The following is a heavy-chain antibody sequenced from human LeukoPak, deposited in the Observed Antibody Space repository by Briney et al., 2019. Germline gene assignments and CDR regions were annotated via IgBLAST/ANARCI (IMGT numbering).Heavy chain of an antibody. V-gene: IGHV4-4*09. J-gene: IGHJ5*02. D-gene: IGHD2-15*01. CDR1: GGSISSYY. CDR3: ARHVCYVGCWFDP. Sequence: SETLSLTCTVSGGSISSYYWSWIRQPPGKGLEWIGYIYTSGSTNYNPSLKSRVTISVDTSKNQFSLKLSSVTAADTAVYYCARHVCYVGCWFDPWAREPWSPSPQ. CDR2: IYTSGST.